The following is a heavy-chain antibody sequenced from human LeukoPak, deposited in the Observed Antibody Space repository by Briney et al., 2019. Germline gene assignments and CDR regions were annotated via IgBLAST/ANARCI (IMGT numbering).Heavy chain of an antibody. V-gene: IGHV3-48*01. CDR1: GFTFSNYW. CDR2: ISSSSSTI. CDR3: ARDLGYYYGSGSSLLNGY. D-gene: IGHD3-10*01. Sequence: GGSLRLSCAASGFTFSNYWMSWVRQAPGKGLEWVSYISSSSSTIYYADSVKGRSTISRDNAKNSLYLQMNSLRAEDTAVYYCARDLGYYYGSGSSLLNGYWGQGTLVTVSS. J-gene: IGHJ4*02.